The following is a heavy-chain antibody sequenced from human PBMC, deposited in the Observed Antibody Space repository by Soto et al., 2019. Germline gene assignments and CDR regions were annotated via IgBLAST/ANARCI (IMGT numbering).Heavy chain of an antibody. V-gene: IGHV1-3*01. D-gene: IGHD3-16*02. CDR2: INVGDDKT. CDR1: GKSFDNFA. J-gene: IGHJ4*02. Sequence: QVQLVQSGAEVKKPGASVRLSCKVSGKSFDNFAVHWVRQTPGQRPEWMGRINVGDDKTKYSEKFQGIVIFSYDTSATTAYMELRALSSEDTAVYYCARAKYDYIWGSYHPFDQWAQGAQVTVAS. CDR3: ARAKYDYIWGSYHPFDQ.